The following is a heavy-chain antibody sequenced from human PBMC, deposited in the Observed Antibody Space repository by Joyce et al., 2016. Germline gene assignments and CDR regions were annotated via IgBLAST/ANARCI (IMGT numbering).Heavy chain of an antibody. CDR1: GGSISSGGYS. CDR2: IYHSGRT. Sequence: QLQLQESGSGLVKPSQTLSLTCGVSGGSISSGGYSWSWIRQPPGKGLEWIGYIYHSGRTYYNPSLRSRVTMSVARSKDQFSLKLTSVTAADTAVYYCARKVGTPEGWPYYFDYWGQGTLVTVSS. CDR3: ARKVGTPEGWPYYFDY. V-gene: IGHV4-30-2*01. D-gene: IGHD4-23*01. J-gene: IGHJ4*02.